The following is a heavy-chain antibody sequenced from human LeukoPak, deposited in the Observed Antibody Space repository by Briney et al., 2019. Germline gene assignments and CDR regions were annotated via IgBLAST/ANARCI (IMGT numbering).Heavy chain of an antibody. J-gene: IGHJ6*02. CDR2: IWYDGSNK. V-gene: IGHV3-33*01. CDR3: ARVNIVVVPAEGMDV. D-gene: IGHD2-2*01. CDR1: GFTFSSYG. Sequence: GGSLRLSCAASGFTFSSYGMHWVRQAPGKGLEWVAVIWYDGSNKYYADSVKGRFTISRDNSKNTLYLQMNSLRAEDTAVYYCARVNIVVVPAEGMDVWGQGTTVTVSS.